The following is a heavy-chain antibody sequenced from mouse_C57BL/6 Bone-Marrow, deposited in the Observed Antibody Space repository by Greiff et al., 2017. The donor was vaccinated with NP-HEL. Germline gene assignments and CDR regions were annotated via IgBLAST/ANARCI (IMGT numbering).Heavy chain of an antibody. CDR2: ILPGSGST. J-gene: IGHJ1*03. CDR1: GYTFTGYW. Sequence: VHLVESGAELMKPGASVKLSCKATGYTFTGYWIEWVKQRPGHGLEWIGEILPGSGSTNYNEKFKGKATFTADTSSNTAYMQLSSLTTEDSAIYYCARSLITTVVAPSYWYFDVWGTGTTLTVSS. V-gene: IGHV1-9*01. CDR3: ARSLITTVVAPSYWYFDV. D-gene: IGHD1-1*01.